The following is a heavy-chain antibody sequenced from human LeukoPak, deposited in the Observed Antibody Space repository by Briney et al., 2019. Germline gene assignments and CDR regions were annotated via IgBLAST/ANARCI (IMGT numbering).Heavy chain of an antibody. J-gene: IGHJ6*02. CDR2: ISGGGGGT. Sequence: GGSLRLSCAASGFTFSSYAMSWVRQAPGKGLEWVSSISGGGGGTFYADSVEGRFTISRDNSKNTLYLQMNSLRAEDTAVYYCAKDLGGRPYYYYGLVVWGQGTTVTVSS. CDR1: GFTFSSYA. CDR3: AKDLGGRPYYYYGLVV. D-gene: IGHD1-26*01. V-gene: IGHV3-23*01.